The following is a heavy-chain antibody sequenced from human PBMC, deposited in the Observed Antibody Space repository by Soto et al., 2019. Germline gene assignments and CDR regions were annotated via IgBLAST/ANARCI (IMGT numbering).Heavy chain of an antibody. Sequence: QVQLVHSGAGVKKPGASGKVCCKASGYTFTSYGISWVRQAPGQGLEWLGWISAYNGNTNYAQKLHGRVTMLTDTSTSTAYMELRSLRSDDTAVYYCARVEEWELRLFDYWGQGTLVTVSS. V-gene: IGHV1-18*01. CDR1: GYTFTSYG. CDR3: ARVEEWELRLFDY. CDR2: ISAYNGNT. J-gene: IGHJ4*02. D-gene: IGHD1-26*01.